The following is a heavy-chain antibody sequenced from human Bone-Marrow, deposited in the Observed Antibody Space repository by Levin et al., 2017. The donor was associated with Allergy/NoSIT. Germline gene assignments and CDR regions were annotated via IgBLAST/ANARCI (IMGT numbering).Heavy chain of an antibody. V-gene: IGHV1-8*01. Sequence: GESLKISCKASGYTFIDYDINWVRQAPGQGLEWLGWMNANNGYTGYAQKFQGRVTLTRDTSISTAYMELRSLTSEDTAVYYCARNVALTGDFDSWGQGTLVTVSS. CDR1: GYTFIDYD. CDR2: MNANNGYT. D-gene: IGHD7-27*01. CDR3: ARNVALTGDFDS. J-gene: IGHJ4*02.